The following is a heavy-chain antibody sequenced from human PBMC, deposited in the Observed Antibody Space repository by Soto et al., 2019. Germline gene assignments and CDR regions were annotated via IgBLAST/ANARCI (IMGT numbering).Heavy chain of an antibody. CDR1: GVTFSRQG. Sequence: ASVKVSCKASGVTFSRQGMRWVRQAPGQGLEWMGGIIPIFGTPQYAEKFQDRVTITADESTSTAYMELSSLTSEDTAVYYCATNDGRNCYSFYYWGQGSLVAVSS. D-gene: IGHD2-21*01. CDR2: IIPIFGTP. J-gene: IGHJ4*02. CDR3: ATNDGRNCYSFYY. V-gene: IGHV1-69*13.